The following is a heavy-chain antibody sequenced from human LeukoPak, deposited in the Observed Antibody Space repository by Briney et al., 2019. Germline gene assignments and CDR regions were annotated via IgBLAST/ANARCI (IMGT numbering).Heavy chain of an antibody. V-gene: IGHV4-4*02. Sequence: SETLSLTCAVSGDSISTNHWWSWVRQPPGKGLEWIGEVYHSGSTNYNPSLKSRVTISVDKSKNLFSLKLTSVTAADTAMYYCARHSLGTENWGQGTLVTVSS. J-gene: IGHJ4*02. CDR2: VYHSGST. D-gene: IGHD2-21*01. CDR3: ARHSLGTEN. CDR1: GDSISTNHW.